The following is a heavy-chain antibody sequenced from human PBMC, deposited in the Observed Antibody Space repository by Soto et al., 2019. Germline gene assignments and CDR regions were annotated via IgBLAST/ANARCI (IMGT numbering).Heavy chain of an antibody. CDR1: GFSFSTST. CDR3: VCDDNRRY. D-gene: IGHD1-1*01. V-gene: IGHV3-21*01. Sequence: EVQLVESGGGLVKPGGSLRLSCAASGFSFSTSTMNWVRQAPGKGLEFVSSIGRTGIDRYYIDSVKGRFTISRDNAQKSLDLQMNSLRAEDTALYYCVCDDNRRYWGQGTLVTVSS. J-gene: IGHJ4*02. CDR2: IGRTGIDR.